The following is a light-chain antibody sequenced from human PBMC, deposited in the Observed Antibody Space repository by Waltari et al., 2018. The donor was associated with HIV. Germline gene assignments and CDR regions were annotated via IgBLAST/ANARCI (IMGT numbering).Light chain of an antibody. CDR2: EVS. J-gene: IGLJ3*02. CDR1: SSDIGYYNY. CDR3: SSLTNSATLSVL. Sequence: QFALTQPASVSGSPGQSITISCTGSSSDIGYYNYVSWYQQHPGKAPKLIIYEVSNRPSVISSRFAGSKSGNTASLTISGRQAEDEADYFCSSLTNSATLSVLFGGGTQLTVL. V-gene: IGLV2-14*01.